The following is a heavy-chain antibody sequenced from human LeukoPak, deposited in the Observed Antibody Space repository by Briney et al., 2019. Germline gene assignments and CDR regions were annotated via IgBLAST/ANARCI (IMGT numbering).Heavy chain of an antibody. V-gene: IGHV3-48*04. CDR2: ISSSSSTI. J-gene: IGHJ6*04. CDR1: GFTFSSYS. Sequence: GGSLRLSCAASGFTFSSYSMNWVRQAPGKGLEWVSYISSSSSTIYYADSVKGRFTISRDNAKNSLYLQMNSLGAEDTAVYYCARDYGLSDVWGKGTTVTVSS. CDR3: ARDYGLSDV. D-gene: IGHD3-3*01.